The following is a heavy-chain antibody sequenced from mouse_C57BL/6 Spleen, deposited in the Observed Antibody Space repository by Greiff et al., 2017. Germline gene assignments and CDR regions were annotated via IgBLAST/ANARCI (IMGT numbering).Heavy chain of an antibody. CDR2: IYPRSGNT. CDR3: ARTIHYGSSYGYFDV. J-gene: IGHJ1*03. CDR1: GYTFTSYG. Sequence: VQLQQSGDELARPGASVKLSCKASGYTFTSYGISWVKQRTGQGLEWIGEIYPRSGNTYYNEKFKGKATLTADKSSSTAYMELRSLTSEDSAVYFCARTIHYGSSYGYFDVWGTGTTVTVSS. V-gene: IGHV1-81*01. D-gene: IGHD1-1*01.